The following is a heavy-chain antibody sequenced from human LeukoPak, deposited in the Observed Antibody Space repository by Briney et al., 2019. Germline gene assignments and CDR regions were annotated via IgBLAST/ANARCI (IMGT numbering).Heavy chain of an antibody. Sequence: SVKVSCKASGGTFCSYTISWVRQAPGQGLEWMGRIIPILGIANYAQKFQGRVTITADKSTSTAYMELSSLRSDDTAVYYCVSRESQDYWGQGTLVTVSS. D-gene: IGHD3-10*01. CDR2: IIPILGIA. CDR1: GGTFCSYT. CDR3: VSRESQDY. J-gene: IGHJ4*02. V-gene: IGHV1-69*02.